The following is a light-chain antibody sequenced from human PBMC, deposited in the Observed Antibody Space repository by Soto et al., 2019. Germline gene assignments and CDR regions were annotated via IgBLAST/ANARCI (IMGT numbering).Light chain of an antibody. Sequence: EIVMTQSPATLSVSPGERATLSCRASQSVNIYLAWYQQKPGQAPRLLIFGASSRATGIPARFSGSGSGTEFNLTISSLQSEDFAVYYCQLYGGSHMFSFGQGTKLEIK. CDR3: QLYGGSHMFS. V-gene: IGKV3D-15*01. CDR1: QSVNIY. J-gene: IGKJ2*01. CDR2: GAS.